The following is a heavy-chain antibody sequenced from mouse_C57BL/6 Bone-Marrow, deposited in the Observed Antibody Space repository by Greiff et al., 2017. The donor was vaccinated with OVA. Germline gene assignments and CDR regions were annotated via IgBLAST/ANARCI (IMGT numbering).Heavy chain of an antibody. J-gene: IGHJ2*01. CDR3: ARKTLYDQGPYFDY. D-gene: IGHD1-1*01. CDR1: GFSLTSYG. V-gene: IGHV2-2*01. CDR2: IWSGGST. Sequence: QVQLQQSGPGLVQPSQSLSITCTVSGFSLTSYGVHWVRQSPGKGLEWLGVIWSGGSTDYNAAFLSRLSISKDNSKSQVFFKMNSLQADDTAIYYCARKTLYDQGPYFDYWCQGTTLTVSS.